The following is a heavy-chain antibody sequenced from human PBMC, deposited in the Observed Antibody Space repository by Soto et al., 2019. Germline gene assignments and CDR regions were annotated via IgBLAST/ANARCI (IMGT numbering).Heavy chain of an antibody. J-gene: IGHJ6*02. CDR3: ARDYFRSEGMDV. V-gene: IGHV3-30-3*01. Sequence: GGSLRLSCAASGFTFSSYAMHWVRQAPGKGLEWVAVISYDGSNKYYADSVKGRFTISRDNSKNTLYLQMNSLRAEDTAVYYCARDYFRSEGMDVWGQGTTVTVSS. CDR1: GFTFSSYA. CDR2: ISYDGSNK. D-gene: IGHD3-10*01.